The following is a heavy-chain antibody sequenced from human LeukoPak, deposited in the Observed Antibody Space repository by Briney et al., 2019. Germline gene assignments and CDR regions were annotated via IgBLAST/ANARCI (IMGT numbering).Heavy chain of an antibody. Sequence: GGSLRLSCAASGFTFSIYAMMWVRQARAKGLEGVSAISGSGGSTYYADAVKGRFTISRQNSKNTLYLQMNSLRAEDTAVYYCAKDQSYYDSSGYYYYFDYWGQGTLVTVSS. D-gene: IGHD3-22*01. V-gene: IGHV3-23*01. CDR1: GFTFSIYA. CDR2: ISGSGGST. CDR3: AKDQSYYDSSGYYYYFDY. J-gene: IGHJ4*02.